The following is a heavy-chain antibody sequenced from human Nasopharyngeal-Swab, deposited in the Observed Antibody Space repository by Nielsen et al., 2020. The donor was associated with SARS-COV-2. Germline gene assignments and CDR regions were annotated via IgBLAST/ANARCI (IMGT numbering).Heavy chain of an antibody. CDR2: FDPEDGET. Sequence: ASVKVSCKVSGYTLTELSMHWVRQAPGKGLEWMGGFDPEDGETIYAQKFQGRVTMTRDTSTSTVYMELSSLRSEDTAVYYCARDIVVVPAAIHYYYYGMDVWGQGTTVTVSS. CDR3: ARDIVVVPAAIHYYYYGMDV. CDR1: GYTLTELS. D-gene: IGHD2-2*01. J-gene: IGHJ6*02. V-gene: IGHV1-24*01.